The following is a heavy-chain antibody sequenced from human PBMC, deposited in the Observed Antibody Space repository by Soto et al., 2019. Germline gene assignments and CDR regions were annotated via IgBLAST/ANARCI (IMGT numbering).Heavy chain of an antibody. D-gene: IGHD3-3*01. CDR2: INHSGST. CDR3: ARVLRFLEWLFDY. Sequence: SETLSLTCAVYGGSFSGYYWSWIRQPPGKGLEWIGEINHSGSTNYSPSLKSRVTISVDTSKNQFSLKLSSVTAADTAVYYCARVLRFLEWLFDYWGQGTLVTSPQ. CDR1: GGSFSGYY. J-gene: IGHJ4*02. V-gene: IGHV4-34*01.